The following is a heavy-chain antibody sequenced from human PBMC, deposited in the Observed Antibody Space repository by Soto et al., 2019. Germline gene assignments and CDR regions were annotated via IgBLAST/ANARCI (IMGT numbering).Heavy chain of an antibody. D-gene: IGHD2-21*02. V-gene: IGHV3-21*01. CDR1: GFTFSSYS. CDR2: ISSSSSYI. J-gene: IGHJ6*01. CDR3: ARGDNYYGMDV. Sequence: GGSLRLSCAASGFTFSSYSMNWARQAPGKGLEWVSSISSSSSYIYYADSVKGRFTISRDNAKNSLYLQMNSLRAEDTAVYYCARGDNYYGMDVWGQGTTVTVSS.